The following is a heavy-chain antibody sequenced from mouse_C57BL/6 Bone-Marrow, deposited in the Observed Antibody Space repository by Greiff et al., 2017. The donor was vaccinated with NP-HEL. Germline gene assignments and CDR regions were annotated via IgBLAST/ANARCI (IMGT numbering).Heavy chain of an antibody. Sequence: DVQLVESGGGLVKPGGSLKLSCAASGFTFSSYAMSWVRQTPEKRLEWVATISDGGRYTYYPDNVKGRFTISRDNAKNNLYLQMSHLKSEDTAMYYCASYYAMDYWGQGTSVTVSS. J-gene: IGHJ4*01. CDR2: ISDGGRYT. CDR1: GFTFSSYA. CDR3: ASYYAMDY. V-gene: IGHV5-4*01.